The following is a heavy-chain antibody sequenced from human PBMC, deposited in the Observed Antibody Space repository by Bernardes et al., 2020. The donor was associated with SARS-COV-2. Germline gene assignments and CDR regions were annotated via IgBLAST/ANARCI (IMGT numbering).Heavy chain of an antibody. CDR1: GYTFTAYY. V-gene: IGHV1-2*06. Sequence: ASVKVSCKASGYTFTAYYIHWVRQAPGQGLEWMGRITPNSGGTNSAQKFQGRVTMTRDTSITTAYMELNRLTSDDTAIYYCARSYNSIFSAFEIFSAFEIWGQGTMVTVSS. D-gene: IGHD3-3*02. J-gene: IGHJ3*02. CDR2: ITPNSGGT. CDR3: ARSYNSIFSAFEIFSAFEI.